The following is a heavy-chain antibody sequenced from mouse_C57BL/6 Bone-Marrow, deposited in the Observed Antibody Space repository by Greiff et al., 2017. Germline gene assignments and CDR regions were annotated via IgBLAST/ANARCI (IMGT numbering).Heavy chain of an antibody. V-gene: IGHV3-6*01. CDR2: ISYDGSN. Sequence: EVQLQESGPGLVKPSQSLSLTCSVTGYSITGGYYWNWIRQFPGNKLECMGYISYDGSNNYNPSLKNRISITRDTTKNQLFLKLNSVTTEDTATYYCEGNSWYFEVWGTGTTVTVSS. CDR1: GYSITGGYY. D-gene: IGHD2-1*01. CDR3: EGNSWYFEV. J-gene: IGHJ1*03.